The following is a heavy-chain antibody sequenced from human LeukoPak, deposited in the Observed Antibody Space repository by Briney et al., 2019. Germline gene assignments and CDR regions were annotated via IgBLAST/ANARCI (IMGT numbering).Heavy chain of an antibody. CDR3: AKEVGPFAGFDY. Sequence: VGSLRLSCAASGFIFNKYDMQWVRQAPGKGLGWVAVIWADGVHKYYANSVKGRIAISRDNSKNTIYMQKKSLRADDTAVYYCAKEVGPFAGFDYWGQGILVTVSS. V-gene: IGHV3-33*06. CDR1: GFIFNKYD. J-gene: IGHJ4*02. CDR2: IWADGVHK. D-gene: IGHD3-16*01.